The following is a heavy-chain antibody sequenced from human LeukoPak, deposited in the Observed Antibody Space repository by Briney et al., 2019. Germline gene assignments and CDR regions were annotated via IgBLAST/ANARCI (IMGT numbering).Heavy chain of an antibody. V-gene: IGHV4-39*07. D-gene: IGHD3-10*01. CDR3: ARVDIGSGTYYRYYYYMDL. CDR2: IYYSGSP. CDR1: GGSMTSSTNR. J-gene: IGHJ6*03. Sequence: SETLSLTCTVSGGSMTSSTNRWVWIRQPPGKGLEWIGSIYYSGSPYYNPSLRSRVTISVDTSKTQFSLRLSSVTAADTAVYYCARVDIGSGTYYRYYYYMDLWGKGTTVTVSS.